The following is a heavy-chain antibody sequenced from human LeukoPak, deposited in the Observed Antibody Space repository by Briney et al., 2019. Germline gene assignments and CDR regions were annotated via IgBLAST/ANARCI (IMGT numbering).Heavy chain of an antibody. CDR3: ARCGSGWYQQAFDY. Sequence: SETLSLTCTVSGGSISSSSYYWGWIRQPPGKGLEWIGSIYYSGSTYYNPSLKSRVTISVDTSKNQFSLKLSSVTAADTAVYYCARCGSGWYQQAFDYWGQGTLVTVSS. J-gene: IGHJ4*02. CDR1: GGSISSSSYY. D-gene: IGHD6-19*01. CDR2: IYYSGST. V-gene: IGHV4-39*01.